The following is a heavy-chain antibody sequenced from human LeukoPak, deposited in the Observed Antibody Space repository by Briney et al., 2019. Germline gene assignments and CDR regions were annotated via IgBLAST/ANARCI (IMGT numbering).Heavy chain of an antibody. V-gene: IGHV3-23*01. CDR3: AKVSVGPIPGYFDY. J-gene: IGHJ4*02. CDR1: GFTFSSYA. CDR2: ISGSGGST. D-gene: IGHD1-26*01. Sequence: GGTLRVSCAASGFTFSSYAMSWVRQAPGKGLEWVSAISGSGGSTYYADSVKGRFTISRDNSKNTLYLQMNSLRAEDTAVYYCAKVSVGPIPGYFDYWGQGTLVTVSS.